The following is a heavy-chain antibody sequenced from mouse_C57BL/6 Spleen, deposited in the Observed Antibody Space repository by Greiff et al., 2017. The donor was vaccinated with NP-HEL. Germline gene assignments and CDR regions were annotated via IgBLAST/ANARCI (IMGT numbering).Heavy chain of an antibody. CDR1: GYTFTTYP. D-gene: IGHD1-1*01. J-gene: IGHJ3*01. Sequence: QVHVKQSGAELVKPGASVKMSCKASGYTFTTYPIEWMKQNHGKSLEWIGNFHPYNDDTKYNEKFKGKATLTVEKSSSTVYLELSRLTSDDSAVYYCARHYDGSIPFAYWGQGTLVTVSA. CDR3: ARHYDGSIPFAY. V-gene: IGHV1-47*01. CDR2: FHPYNDDT.